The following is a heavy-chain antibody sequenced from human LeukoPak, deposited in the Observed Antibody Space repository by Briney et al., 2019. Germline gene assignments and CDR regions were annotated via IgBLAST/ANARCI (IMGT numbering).Heavy chain of an antibody. CDR1: GVTFSRVW. D-gene: IGHD2-8*01. V-gene: IGHV3-7*01. CDR3: ARVSCTNGVCYGFDY. CDR2: IKQDGSEK. J-gene: IGHJ4*02. Sequence: PGGSLRLSCAASGVTFSRVWISWVRQAPGKGLEWVANIKQDGSEKYYVDSVKGRFTISRDNAKNSLYLQMNRLRGEDTAVFYCARVSCTNGVCYGFDYWGQGTLVTVSS.